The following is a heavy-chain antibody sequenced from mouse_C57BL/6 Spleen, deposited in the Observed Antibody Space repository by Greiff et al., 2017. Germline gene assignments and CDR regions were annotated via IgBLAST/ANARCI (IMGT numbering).Heavy chain of an antibody. CDR1: GYTFTDYE. D-gene: IGHD2-4*01. CDR2: IDPETGGT. V-gene: IGHV1-15*01. J-gene: IGHJ3*01. CDR3: TGGYYDYDDGAWFAY. Sequence: QVQLQQSGAELVRPGASVTLSCKASGYTFTDYEMHWVKQTPVHGLEWIGAIDPETGGTAYNQKFKGKAILTADKSSSTAYMELRSLTSEDSAVYYCTGGYYDYDDGAWFAYWGQGTLVTVSA.